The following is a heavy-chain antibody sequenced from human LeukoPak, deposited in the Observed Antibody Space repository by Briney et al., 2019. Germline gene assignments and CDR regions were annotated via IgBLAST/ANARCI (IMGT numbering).Heavy chain of an antibody. Sequence: GASVKVSCKVSGYTLTELSMHWVRQAPGKGLEWMGGFDPEDGETIYAQKFQGRVTMTEDTSADAAYMELSSLRSEDTAVYYCATGGPPYYDFWSGYYYYWGQGTLVTVSS. D-gene: IGHD3-3*01. CDR3: ATGGPPYYDFWSGYYYY. CDR2: FDPEDGET. J-gene: IGHJ4*02. V-gene: IGHV1-24*01. CDR1: GYTLTELS.